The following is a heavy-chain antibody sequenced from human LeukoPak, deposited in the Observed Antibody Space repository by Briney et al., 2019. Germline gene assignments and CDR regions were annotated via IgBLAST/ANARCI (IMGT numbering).Heavy chain of an antibody. J-gene: IGHJ4*02. CDR3: ARGGENSGFDY. CDR2: ISSLSNYI. Sequence: GGSLRLSCAASGFTFSSYSMNWVRQAPGKGLEWVSSISSLSNYIYYADSVKGRFTISRDNAKNSLYLQMNSLRAEDTALYYCARGGENSGFDYWGQGTLVIVSS. CDR1: GFTFSSYS. V-gene: IGHV3-21*01. D-gene: IGHD6-19*01.